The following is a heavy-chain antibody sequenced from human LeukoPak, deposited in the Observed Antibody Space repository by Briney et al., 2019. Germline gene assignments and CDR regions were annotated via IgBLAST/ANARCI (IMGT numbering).Heavy chain of an antibody. CDR1: GCTFSNYA. V-gene: IGHV3-23*01. Sequence: GGSLRLSCAASGCTFSNYAMSWVRQAPGKGLEWVSAMNKDGDNSYYADSVKGRFTISRDNSKNTLYLQMNSLRADDTAVYFCAKDYPVGDHYWGQGTLVTVSS. D-gene: IGHD3-10*01. CDR3: AKDYPVGDHY. J-gene: IGHJ4*02. CDR2: MNKDGDNS.